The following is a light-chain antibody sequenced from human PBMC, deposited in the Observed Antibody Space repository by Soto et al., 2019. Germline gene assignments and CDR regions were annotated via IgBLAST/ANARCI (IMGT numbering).Light chain of an antibody. J-gene: IGKJ2*01. V-gene: IGKV1-39*01. CDR2: AAS. CDR1: QSVGSL. CDR3: RHSSSLPYT. Sequence: DIQMTQSPSSLSASVGDRVTITCRASQSVGSLLNWFQQKPGKAPKLLIYAASTLQSGATSRFSGSGAATDFTLIISSLQPEDFATYYCRHSSSLPYTFGQGTKVEI.